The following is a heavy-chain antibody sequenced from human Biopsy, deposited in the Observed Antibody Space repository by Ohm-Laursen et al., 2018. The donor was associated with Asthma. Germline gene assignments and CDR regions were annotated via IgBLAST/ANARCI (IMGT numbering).Heavy chain of an antibody. CDR2: ICVYNGNT. CDR1: GYTFNSAG. Sequence: ASVKASCKTSGYTFNSAGITWARQAPGQGLEWMGWICVYNGNTKVAQKLQDRVTMITDTSTSTAYMELRSLRSDDTAVYFCARAVDYSHYYGIDVWGQGTTVTVS. CDR3: ARAVDYSHYYGIDV. D-gene: IGHD3-10*01. J-gene: IGHJ6*02. V-gene: IGHV1-18*01.